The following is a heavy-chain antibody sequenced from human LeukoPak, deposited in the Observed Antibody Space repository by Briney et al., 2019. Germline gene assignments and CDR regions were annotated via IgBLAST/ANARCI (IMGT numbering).Heavy chain of an antibody. D-gene: IGHD3-9*01. J-gene: IGHJ4*02. Sequence: GGSLRLSCVASGFTFSPYWMNWVRQAPGKGLEWVANIKQDGSEKYYVDSVKGRFTISRDNAKNTLYLQMNSLRAEDTAVYYCAKVHLRYFDWSDYWGQGTLVTVSS. CDR2: IKQDGSEK. V-gene: IGHV3-7*03. CDR3: AKVHLRYFDWSDY. CDR1: GFTFSPYW.